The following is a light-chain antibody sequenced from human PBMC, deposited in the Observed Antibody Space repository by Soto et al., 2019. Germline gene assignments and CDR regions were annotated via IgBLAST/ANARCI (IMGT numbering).Light chain of an antibody. V-gene: IGKV3-20*01. Sequence: EIVLTQSPGTLSLSPGERATLSCRASQSVSSSYLAWYQQKPVQAPRHLIYDASSRATGIPDRFSGSGSGTDFTLTISRLEPEDFAVYYCQQYGSSPRTFGQGTKVEIK. CDR2: DAS. CDR3: QQYGSSPRT. CDR1: QSVSSSY. J-gene: IGKJ1*01.